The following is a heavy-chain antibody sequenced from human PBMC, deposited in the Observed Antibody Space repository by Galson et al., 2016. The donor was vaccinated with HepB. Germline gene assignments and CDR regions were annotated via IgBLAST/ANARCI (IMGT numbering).Heavy chain of an antibody. CDR1: GYTLSELL. J-gene: IGHJ6*02. CDR3: ATDDRGGSGGGMNV. CDR2: FDPEDGKK. Sequence: SVKVSCKVSGYTLSELLIHWVRQAPGKGLEWMGGFDPEDGKKVYAQNFQGRVSMTEDTSTDTAYMVLSSLRFEDTAVYYCATDDRGGSGGGMNVWGQGTTVTVSS. V-gene: IGHV1-24*01. D-gene: IGHD3-16*01.